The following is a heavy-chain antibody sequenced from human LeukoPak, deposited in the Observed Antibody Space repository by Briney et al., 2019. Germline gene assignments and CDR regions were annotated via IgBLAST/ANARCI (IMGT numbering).Heavy chain of an antibody. CDR1: GFTFSGHD. Sequence: GGSLRLSCADSGFTFSGHDMHWVRQAPGKGLVWVSRINTDGSSTVYADSVKGRFTISRDNAKNTLYLQMNSLRAEDTAVYYCAREYCSGGSCYYDYWGQGTLVTVSS. D-gene: IGHD2-15*01. V-gene: IGHV3-74*01. CDR2: INTDGSST. J-gene: IGHJ4*02. CDR3: AREYCSGGSCYYDY.